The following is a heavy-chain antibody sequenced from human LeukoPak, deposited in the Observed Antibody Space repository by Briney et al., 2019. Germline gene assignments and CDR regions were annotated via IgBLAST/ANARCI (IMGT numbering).Heavy chain of an antibody. CDR1: GGTFSSYA. D-gene: IGHD1-26*01. V-gene: IGHV1-69*06. CDR2: IIPIFGTA. Sequence: GASVKVSCKASGGTFSSYAISWVRQAPGQGLEWMGGIIPIFGTANYAQKFQGRVTITADKSTSTAYMELSSLRSEDTAVYYCARGSAGHDSGSYYKVYYYYYMDVWGKGTTVTVSS. J-gene: IGHJ6*03. CDR3: ARGSAGHDSGSYYKVYYYYYMDV.